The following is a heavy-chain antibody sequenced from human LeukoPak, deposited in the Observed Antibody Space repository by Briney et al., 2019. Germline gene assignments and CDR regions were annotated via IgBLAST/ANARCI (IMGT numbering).Heavy chain of an antibody. CDR1: GGTFNNSA. CDR3: ARDVHGDYGSGWFDP. V-gene: IGHV1-69*05. D-gene: IGHD4-17*01. Sequence: SVKVSCKTSGGTFNNSAISWVRQAPGQGLEWLGGIMPLFGTAGYAQKFQGRVTIPKDESTRTVYLELTSLTSDDTAVYYCARDVHGDYGSGWFDPWGQGTLVSVSS. J-gene: IGHJ5*02. CDR2: IMPLFGTA.